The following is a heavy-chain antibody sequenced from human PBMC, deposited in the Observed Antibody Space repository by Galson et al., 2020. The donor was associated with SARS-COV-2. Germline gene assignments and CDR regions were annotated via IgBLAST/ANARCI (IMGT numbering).Heavy chain of an antibody. Sequence: SETLSLTCTVSGGSTISGGYYWTWIRQHPVTGLEWIGYIYYTGGTFYNPSLGSRVTMSLDTSKDQFSLSLTSVTAADTAVYYCARDRVPGTHGHSSHDDVDVWGKGTTVTVSS. CDR2: IYYTGGT. V-gene: IGHV4-31*03. CDR1: GGSTISGGYY. D-gene: IGHD3-10*01. CDR3: ARDRVPGTHGHSSHDDVDV. J-gene: IGHJ6*04.